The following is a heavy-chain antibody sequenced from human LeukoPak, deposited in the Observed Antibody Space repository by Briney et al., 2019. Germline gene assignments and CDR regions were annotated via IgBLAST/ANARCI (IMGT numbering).Heavy chain of an antibody. D-gene: IGHD3-10*01. Sequence: PGGSLRLSCAASGFTFSSYAMSWVRQAPGKGLEWVSAISGSGGSTYYADSVKGRFTISRDNSKNTLYLQMNSLRAEDTAVYYCAKDRSVSSRYYYGSGSYFDYWGQGTLVTVSS. CDR1: GFTFSSYA. CDR2: ISGSGGST. V-gene: IGHV3-23*01. CDR3: AKDRSVSSRYYYGSGSYFDY. J-gene: IGHJ4*02.